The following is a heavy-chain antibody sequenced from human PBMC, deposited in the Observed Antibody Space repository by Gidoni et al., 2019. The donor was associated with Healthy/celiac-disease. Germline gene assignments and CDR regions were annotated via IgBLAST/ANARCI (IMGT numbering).Heavy chain of an antibody. CDR2: ISYDGSNK. D-gene: IGHD4-17*01. V-gene: IGHV3-30-3*01. CDR1: GFSCSSYA. Sequence: QVQLVESGGGVVQPGRSLRLSCSASGFSCSSYAMHWVRQDPGKGLEWVAVISYDGSNKYYADSVKGRFTISRDNSKNTLYLQMNSLRAEDTAVYYCARDRDDYGDYKGYFQHWGQGTLVTVSS. CDR3: ARDRDDYGDYKGYFQH. J-gene: IGHJ1*01.